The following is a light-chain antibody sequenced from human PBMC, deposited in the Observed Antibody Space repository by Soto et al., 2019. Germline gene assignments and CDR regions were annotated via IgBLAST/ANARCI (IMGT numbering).Light chain of an antibody. CDR1: SSDVGGYNY. J-gene: IGLJ2*01. CDR3: IIYAGSNNLRV. V-gene: IGLV2-8*01. CDR2: EVS. Sequence: QSALTQPPSASGSPGQSVTISCTGTSSDVGGYNYVSWYQQHPGKAPKLMIYEVSKRPSGVPDRFSGSKSGNTASLTVSGLQAEDEADYYCIIYAGSNNLRVFGGGTKVTVL.